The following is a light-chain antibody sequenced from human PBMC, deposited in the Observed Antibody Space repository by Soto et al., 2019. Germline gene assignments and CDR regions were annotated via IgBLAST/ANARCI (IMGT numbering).Light chain of an antibody. V-gene: IGKV1-8*01. Sequence: AIPMTQSPSAFSASTGDRVTITCRASQGISSYLDWYQQKPGKAPKLLIYAASTLQSGVPSRFSGSRSGTDFTLTISCLQSEDFATYYCQQYYSDPLTFGVGTKVESK. CDR2: AAS. CDR1: QGISSY. CDR3: QQYYSDPLT. J-gene: IGKJ4*01.